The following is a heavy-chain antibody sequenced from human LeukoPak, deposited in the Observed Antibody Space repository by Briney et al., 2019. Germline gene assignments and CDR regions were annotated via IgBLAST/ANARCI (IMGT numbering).Heavy chain of an antibody. Sequence: TGGSLILSCAASGFTFSSYAMSWVRQAPGKGLEWVSAISGSGGTTYYADSVKGRFTISRDNSKNTLYLQMNSLRAEDTAVYYCAKSATGTTSNWFDPWGQGTLVTASS. CDR3: AKSATGTTSNWFDP. V-gene: IGHV3-23*01. CDR1: GFTFSSYA. CDR2: ISGSGGTT. D-gene: IGHD1-7*01. J-gene: IGHJ5*02.